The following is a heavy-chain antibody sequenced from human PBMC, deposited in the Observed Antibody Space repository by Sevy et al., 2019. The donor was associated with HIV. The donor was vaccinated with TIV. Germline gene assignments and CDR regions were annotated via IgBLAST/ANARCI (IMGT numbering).Heavy chain of an antibody. D-gene: IGHD2-2*01. V-gene: IGHV3-53*01. CDR2: IYSGGST. CDR3: AREQTHCSSTSCYLYFDY. CDR1: GFTVSSNY. J-gene: IGHJ4*02. Sequence: GGSLRLSCAASGFTVSSNYMSWVHQAPGKGLEWVSVIYSGGSTYYADSVKGRFTISRDNSKNTLYLQMNSLRAEDTAVYYCAREQTHCSSTSCYLYFDYWGQGTLVTVSS.